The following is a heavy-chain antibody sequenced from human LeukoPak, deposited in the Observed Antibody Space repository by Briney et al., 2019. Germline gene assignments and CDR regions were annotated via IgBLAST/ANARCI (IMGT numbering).Heavy chain of an antibody. CDR1: GFTFSSYS. Sequence: GGSLRLSCAASGFTFSSYSMNRVRQAPGKGLEWVSSISSSSSYIYYAVSVKGRFTISRDNAKNSLYLQMNSLRAEDTAVYCCASLWFGELLKDYWGQGTLVTVSS. CDR3: ASLWFGELLKDY. V-gene: IGHV3-21*01. CDR2: ISSSSSYI. J-gene: IGHJ4*02. D-gene: IGHD3-10*01.